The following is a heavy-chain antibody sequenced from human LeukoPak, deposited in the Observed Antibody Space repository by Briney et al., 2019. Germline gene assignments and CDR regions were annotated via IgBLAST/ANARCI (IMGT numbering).Heavy chain of an antibody. V-gene: IGHV3-48*01. J-gene: IGHJ4*02. Sequence: PGGSLRLSCAASGFTFSSYSMNWVRQAPGKGLEWVSYISSSSSTIYYADSVKGRFTISRDNAKNSLYLQMNSLRAEDTAVYYCARGPATVTTPYYFDYWGQGTLVTVSS. CDR3: ARGPATVTTPYYFDY. CDR2: ISSSSSTI. D-gene: IGHD4-17*01. CDR1: GFTFSSYS.